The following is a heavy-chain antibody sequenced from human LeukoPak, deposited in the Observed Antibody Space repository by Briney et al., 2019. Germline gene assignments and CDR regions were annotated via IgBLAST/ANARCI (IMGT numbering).Heavy chain of an antibody. CDR3: ARESDYYDSTDPSVY. CDR1: GFTFSSYA. D-gene: IGHD3-22*01. V-gene: IGHV3-23*01. CDR2: ISGSGGSA. J-gene: IGHJ4*02. Sequence: GGSLRLSCAASGFTFSSYAMSWVRQAPGKGLEWVSAISGSGGSAYYADSVKGRFTISRDNAKNSLYLQMNSLRAEDTAVYYCARESDYYDSTDPSVYWGQGTLVTVSS.